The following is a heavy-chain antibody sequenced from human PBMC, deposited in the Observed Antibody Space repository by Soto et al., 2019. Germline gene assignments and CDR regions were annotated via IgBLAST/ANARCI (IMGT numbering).Heavy chain of an antibody. J-gene: IGHJ5*02. CDR3: AKDRFPRITMVRGVIFWFDP. Sequence: PGGSLRLSCAASGFTFSSYGMHWVRQAPGKGLEWVAVISYDGSNKYYADSVKGRFTISRDNSKNTLYLQMNSLRAEDTAVYYCAKDRFPRITMVRGVIFWFDPWGQGTLVTVSS. D-gene: IGHD3-10*01. CDR1: GFTFSSYG. V-gene: IGHV3-30*18. CDR2: ISYDGSNK.